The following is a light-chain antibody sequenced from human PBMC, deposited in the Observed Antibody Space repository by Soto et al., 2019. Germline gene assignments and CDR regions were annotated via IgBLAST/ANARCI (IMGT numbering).Light chain of an antibody. CDR1: ASDVGVYKY. CDR2: DVS. Sequence: QSALTQPASVSGSPGQSVTISCTGTASDVGVYKYVSWYQQHPGRAPKLMIYDVSNRPSGVSNRFSGSKSGNTASLTISGLQAEDEADYYCSSYTSRSTIRYVFGTGTKLTVL. CDR3: SSYTSRSTIRYV. V-gene: IGLV2-14*01. J-gene: IGLJ1*01.